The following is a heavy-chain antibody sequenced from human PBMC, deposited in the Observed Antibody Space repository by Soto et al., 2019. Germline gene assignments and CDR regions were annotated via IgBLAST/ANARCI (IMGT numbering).Heavy chain of an antibody. D-gene: IGHD5-18*01. J-gene: IGHJ4*02. Sequence: PGGSLRLSCAASGFTFSSYAMNWGRQAPGKGLEWVSAITSSGGNTYYADSVKGRFSISRDNSKNTLYLQTNSLRAEDTAVYYCAKALAPVYSHGKIAYWGRGHLVTVSS. CDR2: ITSSGGNT. CDR1: GFTFSSYA. V-gene: IGHV3-23*01. CDR3: AKALAPVYSHGKIAY.